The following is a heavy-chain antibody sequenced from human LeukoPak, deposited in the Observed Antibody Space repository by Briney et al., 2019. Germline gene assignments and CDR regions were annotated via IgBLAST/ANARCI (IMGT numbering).Heavy chain of an antibody. Sequence: GGSLRLSCAASGFTFSSYSMNWVRQAPGKGLEWVSSISSSSSYIYYADSVKGRFTISRDNAKNSLYLQMNSLRAEDTAVYYCARGAAVDIVATIQGTWGQGTLVTVSS. D-gene: IGHD5-12*01. CDR1: GFTFSSYS. CDR2: ISSSSSYI. V-gene: IGHV3-21*01. J-gene: IGHJ5*02. CDR3: ARGAAVDIVATIQGT.